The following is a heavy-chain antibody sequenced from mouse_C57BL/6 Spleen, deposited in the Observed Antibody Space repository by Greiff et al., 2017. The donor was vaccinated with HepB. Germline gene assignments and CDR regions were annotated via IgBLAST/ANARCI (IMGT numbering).Heavy chain of an antibody. CDR2: INPNNGGT. CDR3: ARSGYYGYDVSAMDY. CDR1: GYTFTDYY. V-gene: IGHV1-26*01. Sequence: EVQLQQSGPELVKPGASVKISCKASGYTFTDYYMNWVKQSHGKSLEWIGDINPNNGGTSYNQKFKGKATLTVDKSSSTAYMELRSLTSEDSAVYYCARSGYYGYDVSAMDYWGQGTSVTVSS. J-gene: IGHJ4*01. D-gene: IGHD2-2*01.